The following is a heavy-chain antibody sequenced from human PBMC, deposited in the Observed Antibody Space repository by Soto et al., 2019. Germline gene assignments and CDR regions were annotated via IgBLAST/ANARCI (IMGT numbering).Heavy chain of an antibody. V-gene: IGHV4-4*02. CDR2: IHHSGST. D-gene: IGHD6-19*01. CDR3: ARSFGWYAIDQ. J-gene: IGHJ4*02. CDR1: SASIISEQR. Sequence: QMQLQESGPGLVKPSETLSLTCAVSSASIISEQRWSWVRQPPGKGLEWIGEIHHSGSTNNNPSLRRRVTMSVDKSKNQFSLHLNSVTAADTAVYYCARSFGWYAIDQWGQGTLVIVSS.